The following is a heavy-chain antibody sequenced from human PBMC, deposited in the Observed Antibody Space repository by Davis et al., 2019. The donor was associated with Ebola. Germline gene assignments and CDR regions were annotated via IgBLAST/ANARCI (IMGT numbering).Heavy chain of an antibody. CDR2: ISSSGSTI. Sequence: GESLKIPCAASGFTFSSYEMNWVRQAPGKGLEWVSYISSSGSTIYYADSVKGRFTISRDNSKNTLYLQMNSLRAEDTAVYYCATLVATTPYYYYYGMDVWGQGTTVTVSS. CDR1: GFTFSSYE. V-gene: IGHV3-48*03. D-gene: IGHD5-12*01. CDR3: ATLVATTPYYYYYGMDV. J-gene: IGHJ6*02.